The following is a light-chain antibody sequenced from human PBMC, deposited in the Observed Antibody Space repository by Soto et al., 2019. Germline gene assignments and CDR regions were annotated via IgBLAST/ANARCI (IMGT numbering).Light chain of an antibody. CDR1: QSVSSY. J-gene: IGKJ2*01. CDR3: QQRSNRPQT. V-gene: IGKV3-11*01. Sequence: EIVLTQSPATLSLSPGERATLSCRASQSVSSYLAWYQQKPGQAPRLLIYDASNRATGIPARFSVSGSGTDFTLTISSLEPEDFAVYYCQQRSNRPQTFGQGTKLEIK. CDR2: DAS.